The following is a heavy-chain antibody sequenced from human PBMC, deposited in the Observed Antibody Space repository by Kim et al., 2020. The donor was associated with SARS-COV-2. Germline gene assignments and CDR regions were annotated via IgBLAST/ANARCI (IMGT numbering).Heavy chain of an antibody. J-gene: IGHJ4*02. Sequence: GGSLRLSCAASGFTFSSYSMNWVRQAPGKGLEWVSSISSSSSYIYYADSVKGRFTISRDNAKNSLYLQMNSLRAEDTAVYYCARGPGELPPFDYWGQGTLVTVSS. D-gene: IGHD1-26*01. V-gene: IGHV3-21*01. CDR1: GFTFSSYS. CDR2: ISSSSSYI. CDR3: ARGPGELPPFDY.